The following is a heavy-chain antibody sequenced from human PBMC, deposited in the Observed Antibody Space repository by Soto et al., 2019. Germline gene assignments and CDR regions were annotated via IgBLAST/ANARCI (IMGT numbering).Heavy chain of an antibody. CDR1: GGSINSRSYY. V-gene: IGHV4-39*01. D-gene: IGHD5-12*01. CDR2: IYYSGNT. CDR3: ARHRSSDYVQEYIQY. Sequence: SETLSLTCTVSGGSINSRSYYWGWIRQPPGKGLEWIGSIYYSGNTYYNPSLKSRVTISVDTSKTQFSLKLSSVTAADTAVYYCARHRSSDYVQEYIQYWGLGTLVTVSS. J-gene: IGHJ1*01.